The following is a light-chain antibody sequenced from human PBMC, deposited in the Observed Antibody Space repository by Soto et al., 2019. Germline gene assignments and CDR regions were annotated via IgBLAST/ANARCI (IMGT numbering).Light chain of an antibody. CDR1: QSVSNNY. J-gene: IGKJ1*01. Sequence: EIVLTQSPGTLSLSPGERATLSCRASQSVSNNYLAWYQQKPGQPPRLLIYGASNRATGIPDRFSGSGSGTDFTLTISRLEPEDFAVYYCQQDGSSGTFCQGTKVDI. CDR3: QQDGSSGT. V-gene: IGKV3-20*01. CDR2: GAS.